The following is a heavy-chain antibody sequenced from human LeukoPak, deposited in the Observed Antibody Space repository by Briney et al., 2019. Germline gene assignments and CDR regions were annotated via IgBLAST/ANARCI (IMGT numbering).Heavy chain of an antibody. CDR2: ISGSSGIT. Sequence: GGSLRLSCAATGFTFSSYAMTWVRQAPGEGLEWVSGISGSSGITYYADSVKGRFTISRDITKNMLYLQMNSLRAEDTAVYHCAKGAYYDILTGYLLDYWGQGTLVTVSS. D-gene: IGHD3-9*01. CDR1: GFTFSSYA. CDR3: AKGAYYDILTGYLLDY. J-gene: IGHJ4*02. V-gene: IGHV3-23*01.